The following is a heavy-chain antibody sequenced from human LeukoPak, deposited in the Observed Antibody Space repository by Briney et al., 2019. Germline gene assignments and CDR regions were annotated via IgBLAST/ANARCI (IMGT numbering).Heavy chain of an antibody. V-gene: IGHV3-21*01. J-gene: IGHJ4*02. Sequence: NPSETLSLTCAVYGGSFSNYYCTWIRQAPGKGLEWVSSITPSSSYIYYADSVKGRFTISRDNAKNSLYLQMNSLRAEDTAVYYCVRLRRNSDSSGYHYYYDYWGQGTLVTVSS. CDR1: GGSFSNYY. CDR3: VRLRRNSDSSGYHYYYDY. CDR2: ITPSSSYI. D-gene: IGHD3-22*01.